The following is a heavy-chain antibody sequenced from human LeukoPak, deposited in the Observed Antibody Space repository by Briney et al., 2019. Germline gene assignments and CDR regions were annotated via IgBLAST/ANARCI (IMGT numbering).Heavy chain of an antibody. D-gene: IGHD3-10*01. CDR1: GGSFSGYY. V-gene: IGHV4-34*01. J-gene: IGHJ4*02. Sequence: PSETLSLTCAVYGGSFSGYYWSWIRQPPGKGLEWIGEINHSGSTNYNPSLKSRVTISVDTSKNQFSLKLSSVTAADTAVYYCASPRYYYGSGSYYYWGQGTLVTVSS. CDR3: ASPRYYYGSGSYYY. CDR2: INHSGST.